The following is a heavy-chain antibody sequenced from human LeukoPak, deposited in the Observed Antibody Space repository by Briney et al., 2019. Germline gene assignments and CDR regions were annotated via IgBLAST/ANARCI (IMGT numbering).Heavy chain of an antibody. D-gene: IGHD4-23*01. V-gene: IGHV3-21*01. CDR1: GFTFSSYS. J-gene: IGHJ6*02. CDR2: ISSSSSYR. CDR3: AREGDYGGIPGYYYGLDV. Sequence: GGSLRLSCAASGFTFSSYSMNWVRQAPGKGLEWVSSISSSSSYRYYADSLKGRFTISRDNAKNSLYLQMNSLGAEDTAVYYCAREGDYGGIPGYYYGLDVWGQGTTVTVSS.